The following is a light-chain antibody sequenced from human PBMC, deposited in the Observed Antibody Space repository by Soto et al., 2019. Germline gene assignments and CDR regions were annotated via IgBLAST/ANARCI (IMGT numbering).Light chain of an antibody. J-gene: IGLJ1*01. Sequence: QSVLTQPASVSGSPGQSITISCTGTSSDVGGYNYVSWYQQHPGEAPKLIIYEVTKRPSGVPDRFSGSKSGNTASLTVSGIQAEDEADYHCASYAGGKNFYVFGTGTKRTVL. CDR1: SSDVGGYNY. CDR2: EVT. CDR3: ASYAGGKNFYV. V-gene: IGLV2-8*01.